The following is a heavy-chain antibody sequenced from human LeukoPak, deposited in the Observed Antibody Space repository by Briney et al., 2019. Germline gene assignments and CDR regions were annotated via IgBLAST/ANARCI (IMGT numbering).Heavy chain of an antibody. J-gene: IGHJ4*02. CDR2: IKQDGSEK. CDR1: GFTFSNYW. V-gene: IGHV3-7*01. Sequence: GGSLRLSCAASGFTFSNYWMSWVRQAPGKGLEWVAHIKQDGSEKYYVDSVKGRFTISRDNAKNSLYLQVNSLRGEATAVYYCARVIVVVATALYFDFWGQGTLVTVSP. D-gene: IGHD2-2*01. CDR3: ARVIVVVATALYFDF.